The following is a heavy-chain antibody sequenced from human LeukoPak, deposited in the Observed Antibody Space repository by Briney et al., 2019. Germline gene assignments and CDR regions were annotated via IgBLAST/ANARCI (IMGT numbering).Heavy chain of an antibody. CDR2: INPSGGSA. V-gene: IGHV1-46*01. J-gene: IGHJ6*02. Sequence: ASVKVSCKASGYTFTSYYMHWVRQAPGQGLEWMGIINPSGGSASYAQKFQGRVTMTRDTSTSTVYMELSSLRSEDTAVYYCAKTVDNSYPLSYGMDVWGQGTTVTVSS. CDR3: AKTVDNSYPLSYGMDV. D-gene: IGHD5-18*01. CDR1: GYTFTSYY.